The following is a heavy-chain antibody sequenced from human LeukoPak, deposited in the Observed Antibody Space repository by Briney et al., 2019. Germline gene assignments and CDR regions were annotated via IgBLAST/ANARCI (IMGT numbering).Heavy chain of an antibody. D-gene: IGHD3-16*01. J-gene: IGHJ4*02. Sequence: GASVKVSCKASGYTFTGYYIHWVRQAPGQGLEWMGWINPNNGGTNYAQKFQGRVTMTRDTSTSTIYMELSSLTSEDTAVYYCARTGSQSVLGYWGQGTLVTVSS. CDR3: ARTGSQSVLGY. CDR1: GYTFTGYY. CDR2: INPNNGGT. V-gene: IGHV1-2*02.